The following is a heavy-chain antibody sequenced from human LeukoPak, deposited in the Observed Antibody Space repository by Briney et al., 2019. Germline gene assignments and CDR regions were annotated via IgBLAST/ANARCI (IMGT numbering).Heavy chain of an antibody. CDR1: GYTFTAYY. CDR3: AKSRLGSGDGFDI. CDR2: INPNSGGT. Sequence: GASVKVSCMASGYTFTAYYMHWVRQAPGQSLEWMGWINPNSGGTDYARKFKGRVSMARDTSISTAYMELNRLRSDDTAVYFCAKSRLGSGDGFDIWGQGTMVTVSS. D-gene: IGHD6-19*01. J-gene: IGHJ3*02. V-gene: IGHV1-2*02.